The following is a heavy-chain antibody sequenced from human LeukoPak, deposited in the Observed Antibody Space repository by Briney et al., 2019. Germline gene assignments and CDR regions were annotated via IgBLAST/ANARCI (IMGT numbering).Heavy chain of an antibody. D-gene: IGHD2-2*01. J-gene: IGHJ4*02. V-gene: IGHV3-23*01. CDR3: AKDNCTSASCYNDY. Sequence: GGSLRLSCAASGFTFSSYAMNWVRQAPGKGLEYVSTISDTGVSTYYADSVKGRFAISRDNSKNKLFLQMSSLRADDTAVYYYAKDNCTSASCYNDYWGQGTLVTVSS. CDR2: ISDTGVST. CDR1: GFTFSSYA.